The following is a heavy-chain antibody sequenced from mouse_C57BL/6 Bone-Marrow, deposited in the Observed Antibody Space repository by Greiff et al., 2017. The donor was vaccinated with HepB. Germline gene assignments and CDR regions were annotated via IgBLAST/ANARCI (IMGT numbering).Heavy chain of an antibody. CDR1: GYTFTSYG. D-gene: IGHD2-3*01. Sequence: VKVVESGAELARPGASVKLSCKASGYTFTSYGISWVKQRTGQGLEWIGEIYPRSGNTYYNEKFKGKATLTADKSSSTAYMELRSLTSEDSAVYFCARDGYWFAYWGQGTLVTVSA. V-gene: IGHV1-81*01. CDR2: IYPRSGNT. J-gene: IGHJ3*01. CDR3: ARDGYWFAY.